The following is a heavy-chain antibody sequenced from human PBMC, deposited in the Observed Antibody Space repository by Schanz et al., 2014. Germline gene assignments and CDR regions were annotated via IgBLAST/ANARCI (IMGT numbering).Heavy chain of an antibody. CDR1: GYTFISYG. V-gene: IGHV1-18*01. CDR3: ARAKRFGDMDV. Sequence: QVQLLQSGAEVKKPGASVKVSCKASGYTFISYGIKWGRQAPGQGLEWMGWISAYNGHTDYAQKLQGRVTLTTDTSTSTAYMELRNLRSDDTAVYYCARAKRFGDMDVWGQGTTVTVSS. J-gene: IGHJ6*02. D-gene: IGHD3-10*01. CDR2: ISAYNGHT.